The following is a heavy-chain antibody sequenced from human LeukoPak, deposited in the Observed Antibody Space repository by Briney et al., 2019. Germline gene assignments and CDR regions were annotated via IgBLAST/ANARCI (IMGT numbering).Heavy chain of an antibody. Sequence: SETLSLTCTVSGNSISSGDNYWSWIRQPAGKGLEWIGRIYTSGSTNYNPSLKSRVTISVDTSKNQFSLKLSSVTAADTAVYYCARGRVLYYGDSSTFDYWGQGTLVTVSS. V-gene: IGHV4-61*02. J-gene: IGHJ4*02. CDR2: IYTSGST. D-gene: IGHD4-17*01. CDR3: ARGRVLYYGDSSTFDY. CDR1: GNSISSGDNY.